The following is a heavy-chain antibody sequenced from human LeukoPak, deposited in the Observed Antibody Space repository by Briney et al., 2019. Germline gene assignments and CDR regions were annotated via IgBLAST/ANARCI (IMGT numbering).Heavy chain of an antibody. CDR1: GFKFDDYA. J-gene: IGHJ6*03. CDR2: ISWNSGSI. V-gene: IGHV3-9*01. CDR3: ARDVNYGSGSYLTLPYWWGMDV. D-gene: IGHD3-10*01. Sequence: GGSLRLSCAASGFKFDDYAMHWVRQVPGKGLEWVSGISWNSGSIGYADSVKGRFTISRDNAKNSLYLQMNSLRAEDTALYYCARDVNYGSGSYLTLPYWWGMDVWGKGTTVTISS.